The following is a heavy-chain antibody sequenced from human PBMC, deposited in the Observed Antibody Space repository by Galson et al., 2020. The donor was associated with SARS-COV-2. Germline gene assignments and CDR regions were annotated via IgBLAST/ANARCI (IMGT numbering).Heavy chain of an antibody. D-gene: IGHD3-22*01. Sequence: GGSLRPSCAPSLFTFSSYAMNWLRQAPGKGLEWVSGISGSGSATYYAGSVKGRFTISRDNSQNTLYLQMNGLRAEDTAIYYCAKRHRDSSGFDYWGQGARVTVSS. J-gene: IGHJ4*02. CDR3: AKRHRDSSGFDY. CDR1: LFTFSSYA. CDR2: ISGSGSAT. V-gene: IGHV3-23*01.